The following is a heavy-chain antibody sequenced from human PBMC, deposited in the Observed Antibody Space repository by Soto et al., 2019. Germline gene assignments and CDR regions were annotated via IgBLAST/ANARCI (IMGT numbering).Heavy chain of an antibody. CDR3: ARGAEVGYSYGYYYYYGMDV. Sequence: SETRSLTCAVYGGSFSGYYWSWIRQPPGKGLEWIGEINHSGSTNYNPSLKSRVTISVDTSKNQFSLKLSSVTAADTAVYYCARGAEVGYSYGYYYYYGMDVWGQGTTVTVSS. J-gene: IGHJ6*02. V-gene: IGHV4-34*01. CDR2: INHSGST. CDR1: GGSFSGYY. D-gene: IGHD5-18*01.